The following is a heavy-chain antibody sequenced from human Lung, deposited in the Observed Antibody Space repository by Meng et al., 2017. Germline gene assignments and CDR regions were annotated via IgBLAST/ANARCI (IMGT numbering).Heavy chain of an antibody. D-gene: IGHD3-9*01. J-gene: IGHJ5*02. V-gene: IGHV7-4-1*01. Sequence: QAQLVQSGSEVKKPGASVRISCKASGYSFTTYALNWVRQAPGQGLEWLGWMNTKTGIPKYAEGTTGRFEFSLDTSVSTAYLEIDHLQSEDTAMYYCATGYYIDDVCHFDPWGQGTLVTVSS. CDR3: ATGYYIDDVCHFDP. CDR1: GYSFTTYA. CDR2: MNTKTGIP.